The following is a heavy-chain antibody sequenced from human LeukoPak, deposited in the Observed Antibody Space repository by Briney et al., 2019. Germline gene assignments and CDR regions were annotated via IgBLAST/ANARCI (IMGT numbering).Heavy chain of an antibody. V-gene: IGHV4-59*01. J-gene: IGHJ4*02. D-gene: IGHD3-16*01. Sequence: SETLSLTCTVSDGSISSYYWSWVRQPPGKGLEWIGYISYSGSTKYNPSLKSRVTISVDMSKNQSSLKLSSVTAADTAVYYCARGRKGEPRDFDYWGQGTLVTVSS. CDR3: ARGRKGEPRDFDY. CDR1: DGSISSYY. CDR2: ISYSGST.